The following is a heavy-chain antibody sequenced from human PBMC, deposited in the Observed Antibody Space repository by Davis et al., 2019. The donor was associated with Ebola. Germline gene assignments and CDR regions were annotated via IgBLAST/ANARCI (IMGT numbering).Heavy chain of an antibody. J-gene: IGHJ5*02. CDR3: ATDGRDGFNDVTWYDP. V-gene: IGHV1-69*01. Sequence: NYAQNFRDRVTITADESTGTVYMEMRSLRSEDTAVYYCATDGRDGFNDVTWYDPWGQGTLVTVSS. D-gene: IGHD5-24*01.